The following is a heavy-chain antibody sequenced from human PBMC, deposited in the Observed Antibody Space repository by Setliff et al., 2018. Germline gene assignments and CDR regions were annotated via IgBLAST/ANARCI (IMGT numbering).Heavy chain of an antibody. CDR3: ARENKNYHDISGYYAD. CDR1: GGSIDNRGYY. V-gene: IGHV4-39*07. CDR2: IYHEGSS. D-gene: IGHD3-22*01. J-gene: IGHJ4*02. Sequence: SETLSLTCTVSGGSIDNRGYYWAWIRQPPGKGLEWLGGIYHEGSSYYNPSLQSRLTLSIDTSRNQFSLKLTSVTAADTATYYCARENKNYHDISGYYADWGPGTLVTVSS.